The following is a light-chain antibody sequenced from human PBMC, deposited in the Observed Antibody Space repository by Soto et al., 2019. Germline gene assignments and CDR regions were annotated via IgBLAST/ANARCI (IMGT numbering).Light chain of an antibody. CDR1: SGDIVSYNR. V-gene: IGLV2-14*01. J-gene: IGLJ1*01. CDR2: EVT. CDR3: SSYTYINTRACV. Sequence: QSARTQPASVSGSPGQSITISCTGTSGDIVSYNRVSWYQQHPGKAPKLIIYEVTDRPSGVSNRFSGSKSGNTASLTISGLQAEDEAEYYCSSYTYINTRACVFGTGTKVTVL.